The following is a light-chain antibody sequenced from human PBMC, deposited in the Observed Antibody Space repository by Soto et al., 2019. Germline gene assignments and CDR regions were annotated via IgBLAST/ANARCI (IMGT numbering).Light chain of an antibody. CDR2: AAS. CDR3: QQSAT. CDR1: QGISTY. J-gene: IGKJ3*01. Sequence: DIQMTQSPSSLSASVGDRVTITCRASQGISTYLNWYQQKPGKAPKLLISAASSLQSGVPSRFSGSGSETDFTLTISRLEPEDFAVYYCQQSATFGPGTKVDI. V-gene: IGKV1-39*01.